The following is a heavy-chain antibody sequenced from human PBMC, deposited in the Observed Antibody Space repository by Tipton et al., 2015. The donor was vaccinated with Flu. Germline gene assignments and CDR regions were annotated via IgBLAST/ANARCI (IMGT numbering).Heavy chain of an antibody. D-gene: IGHD2-2*01. Sequence: QSGAEVKKPGASVKVSCKASGYTFTGYGFSWVRQAPGQGFEWMGWNSASNGNTNYAQNFQGRVTMTTDTSTSTAYMELRSLRSDDTAVYYCARPGGPAAVNPFSYFDFWGQGTLVTVSS. CDR3: ARPGGPAAVNPFSYFDF. V-gene: IGHV1-18*04. CDR2: NSASNGNT. J-gene: IGHJ4*02. CDR1: GYTFTGYG.